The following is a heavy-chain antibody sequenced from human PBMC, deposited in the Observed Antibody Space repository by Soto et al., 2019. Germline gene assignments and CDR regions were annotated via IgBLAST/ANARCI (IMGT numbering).Heavy chain of an antibody. Sequence: SETLSLTCSVSGDSISTVDYFWAWIRQPPGQALEYIGYIYKSTATYYNPSFESRVAISLDTSKSQFSLNVTSVTAADTAVYFCARGRYCLTGRCFPNWFDSWGQGTLVTVSS. CDR3: ARGRYCLTGRCFPNWFDS. CDR1: GDSISTVDYF. D-gene: IGHD2-15*01. J-gene: IGHJ5*01. V-gene: IGHV4-30-4*01. CDR2: IYKSTAT.